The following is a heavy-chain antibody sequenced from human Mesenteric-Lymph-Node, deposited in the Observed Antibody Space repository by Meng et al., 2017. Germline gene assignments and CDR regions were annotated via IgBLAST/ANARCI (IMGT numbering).Heavy chain of an antibody. CDR1: GFTFSSYS. V-gene: IGHV3-23*01. CDR3: ARGVREGDLLLYYYYGMDV. CDR2: ISGSGGST. D-gene: IGHD1-26*01. Sequence: GESLKISCAASGFTFSSYSMNWVRQAPGKGLEWVSAISGSGGSTYYADSVKGRFTISRDNSKNTLYLQMNSLRAEDTAVYYCARGVREGDLLLYYYYGMDVWGQGTTVTVSS. J-gene: IGHJ6*02.